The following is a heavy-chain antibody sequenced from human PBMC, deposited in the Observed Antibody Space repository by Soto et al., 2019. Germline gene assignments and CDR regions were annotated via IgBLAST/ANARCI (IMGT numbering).Heavy chain of an antibody. V-gene: IGHV3-7*01. CDR2: IHGDGGKI. D-gene: IGHD5-18*01. Sequence: GGSLRLSCAASGFMFSAYWMSWVRQAPGKGLEWVANIHGDGGKIYYVDSVKGRFTISRDNAKRSLYLQTKSLRAEDTAVYYCARDFYGGYTYGPGDYWGQGALVTVSS. CDR1: GFMFSAYW. CDR3: ARDFYGGYTYGPGDY. J-gene: IGHJ4*02.